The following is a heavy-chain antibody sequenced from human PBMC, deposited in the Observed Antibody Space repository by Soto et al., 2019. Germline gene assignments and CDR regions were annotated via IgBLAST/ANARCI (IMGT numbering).Heavy chain of an antibody. Sequence: ASVKVSCKASGYTFTSYYMHWVRQAPGQGLEWMGIINPSGGSTSYAQKFQGRVTMTRDTSTSTVYMELSSLRSEDTAVYYCARREDHYDSSGYYGAFEIWGQGTMVTVS. V-gene: IGHV1-46*01. CDR2: INPSGGST. CDR1: GYTFTSYY. J-gene: IGHJ3*02. D-gene: IGHD3-22*01. CDR3: ARREDHYDSSGYYGAFEI.